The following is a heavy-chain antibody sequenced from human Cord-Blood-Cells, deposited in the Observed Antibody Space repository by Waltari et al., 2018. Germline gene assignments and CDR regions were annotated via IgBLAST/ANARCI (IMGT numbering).Heavy chain of an antibody. CDR3: ARGGRRGSGSYYFDY. Sequence: QVQLVQSGAEVKKPGASVKVSCKASGYTFTGYYMHWVRQAPGQGLEWMGWINPNSGGTNYAQKFHGRVTMPRDTSISTAYMELSRLRSDDTAVYYCARGGRRGSGSYYFDYWGQGTLVTVSS. CDR2: INPNSGGT. J-gene: IGHJ4*02. V-gene: IGHV1-2*02. D-gene: IGHD3-10*01. CDR1: GYTFTGYY.